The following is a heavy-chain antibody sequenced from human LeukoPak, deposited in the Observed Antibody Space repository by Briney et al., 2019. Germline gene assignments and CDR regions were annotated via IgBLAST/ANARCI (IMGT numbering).Heavy chain of an antibody. CDR1: GGSISSSSYY. CDR3: ARLHVGAIVY. J-gene: IGHJ4*02. V-gene: IGHV4-39*01. Sequence: SETLSPTCTVSGGSISSSSYYWGWIRQPPGKGLEWIGSIYYSGSTYYNPSLKSRVTISVDTSKNQFSLKLSSVTAADTAVYYCARLHVGAIVYWGQGTLVTVSS. D-gene: IGHD1-26*01. CDR2: IYYSGST.